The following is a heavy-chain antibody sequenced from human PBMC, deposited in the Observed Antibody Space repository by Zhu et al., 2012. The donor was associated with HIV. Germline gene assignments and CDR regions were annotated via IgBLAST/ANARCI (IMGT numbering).Heavy chain of an antibody. D-gene: IGHD3-3*01. Sequence: QVQLQESGPGLVKPSETLSLTCTVSGYSIYRGYYWGWIRLPPGKGLEWIGTIYHSGSTFYSPSLKSRVTMSVDTSKNQFSLKVDSVTAADTAMYYCARQRAAVLATRSQWSVYFDPWGLAPGHCLL. CDR1: GYSIYRGYY. V-gene: IGHV4-38-2*02. J-gene: IGHJ2*01. CDR2: IYHSGST. CDR3: ARQRAAVLATRSQWSVYFDP.